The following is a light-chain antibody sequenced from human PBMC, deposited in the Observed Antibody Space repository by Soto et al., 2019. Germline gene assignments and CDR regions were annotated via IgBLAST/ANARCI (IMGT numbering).Light chain of an antibody. CDR3: QQYSNWTET. V-gene: IGKV3-15*01. Sequence: VMTQSPATLSVSPGERATLSCRASQSVSSNLAWYQQKVGQAPRLLIYDASTRATGVPARFSGSGSGTEFTLTISSLQSEDFAVYYCQQYSNWTETFGQGTKVDIK. J-gene: IGKJ1*01. CDR2: DAS. CDR1: QSVSSN.